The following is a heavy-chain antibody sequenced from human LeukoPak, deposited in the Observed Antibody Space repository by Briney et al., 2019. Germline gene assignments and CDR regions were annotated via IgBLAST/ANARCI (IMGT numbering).Heavy chain of an antibody. CDR2: INPSGGST. V-gene: IGHV1-46*01. J-gene: IGHJ4*02. Sequence: ASVKASCKASGYTFTNYYMHWVRQAPGQGLEWMGIINPSGGSTSYAQKFQGRVTMTRDTSTSTVYMELSSLKSEDTAVYYCARAGKTVTTRPDYWGQGTLVTVSS. CDR1: GYTFTNYY. D-gene: IGHD4-17*01. CDR3: ARAGKTVTTRPDY.